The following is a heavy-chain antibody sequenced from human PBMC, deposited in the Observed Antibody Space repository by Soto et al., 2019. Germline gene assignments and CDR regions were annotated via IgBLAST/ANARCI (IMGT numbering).Heavy chain of an antibody. CDR3: ARVWAAGPLNYYYYGMDV. CDR2: INPSGGST. D-gene: IGHD6-13*01. CDR1: GYTFTSYY. J-gene: IGHJ6*02. V-gene: IGHV1-46*01. Sequence: ASVKVSCKASGYTFTSYYMHWVRQAPGQGLEWMGIINPSGGSTSYAQKFQGRVTMTRDTSTSTVYMELSSLRSEDTAVYYCARVWAAGPLNYYYYGMDVWGQGTTVTVS.